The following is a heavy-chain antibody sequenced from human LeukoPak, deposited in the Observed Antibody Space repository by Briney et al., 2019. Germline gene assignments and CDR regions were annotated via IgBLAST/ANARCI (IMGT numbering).Heavy chain of an antibody. CDR3: ARSWELLFAPWFDP. CDR2: IYTSGST. V-gene: IGHV4-4*07. J-gene: IGHJ5*02. D-gene: IGHD1-26*01. CDR1: GGSISSYY. Sequence: SETLSLTCTVSGGSISSYYWSWIRQPAGQGREWIGRIYTSGSTNYNPSLKSRVTMSVDTSKNQFSLKLSSVTAADTAVYYCARSWELLFAPWFDPWGQGTLVTVSS.